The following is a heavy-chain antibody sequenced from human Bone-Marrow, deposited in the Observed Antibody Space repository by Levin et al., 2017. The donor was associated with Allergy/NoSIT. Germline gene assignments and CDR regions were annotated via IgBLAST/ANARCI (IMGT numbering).Heavy chain of an antibody. Sequence: SGPTLVKPTQTLTLTCNFSGFSLATSGVGVAWIRQPPGEALEWLALIYWDDDKAYSASLKSRLTITKDTSKNQVVLTMTNMDPVDTGTYYGAHGSAKEDSFDYWGQGTLVTVSS. CDR1: GFSLATSGVG. CDR3: AHGSAKEDSFDY. CDR2: IYWDDDK. J-gene: IGHJ4*02. D-gene: IGHD2-15*01. V-gene: IGHV2-5*02.